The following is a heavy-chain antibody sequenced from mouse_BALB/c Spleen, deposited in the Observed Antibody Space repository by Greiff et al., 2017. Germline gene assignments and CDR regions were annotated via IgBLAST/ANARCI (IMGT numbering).Heavy chain of an antibody. J-gene: IGHJ4*01. V-gene: IGHV3-2*02. Sequence: DVQLQESGPGLVKPSQSLSLTCTVTGYSITSDYAWYWIRQFPGNQLEWMGYISYSGSTSYNPSLKSRISITRDTSKNQFFLQLNSVTTEDTATYYCARNYPHYYAMDYWGQGTSVTVSS. CDR1: GYSITSDYA. CDR3: ARNYPHYYAMDY. CDR2: ISYSGST. D-gene: IGHD2-1*01.